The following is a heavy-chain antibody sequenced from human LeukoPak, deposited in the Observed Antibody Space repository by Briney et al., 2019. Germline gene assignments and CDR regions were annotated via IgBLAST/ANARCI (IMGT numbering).Heavy chain of an antibody. CDR3: AIPQQEWELLTFDY. D-gene: IGHD1-26*01. V-gene: IGHV1-3*01. CDR1: GYTFTSYA. CDR2: INAGNGNT. J-gene: IGHJ4*02. Sequence: ASVKVSCKASGYTFTSYAMHWVRRAPGQRLEWMGWINAGNGNTKYSQKFQGRVTITRDTSASTAYMELSSLRSEDTAVYYCAIPQQEWELLTFDYWGQGTLVTVSS.